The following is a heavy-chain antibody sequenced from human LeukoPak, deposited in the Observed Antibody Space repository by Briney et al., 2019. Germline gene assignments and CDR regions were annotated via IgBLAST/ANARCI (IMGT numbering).Heavy chain of an antibody. J-gene: IGHJ5*02. Sequence: PSETLSLTCTVSGGSVSGYYWSWIRQPPGKGLEWIGYVYNSGSTNYNPSLKSRVTISVDTSKNQFSLKLSSVTAADTAVYYCARLDMVRGDSFDPWGQGTLVTVSS. V-gene: IGHV4-59*08. CDR1: GGSVSGYY. D-gene: IGHD3-10*01. CDR2: VYNSGST. CDR3: ARLDMVRGDSFDP.